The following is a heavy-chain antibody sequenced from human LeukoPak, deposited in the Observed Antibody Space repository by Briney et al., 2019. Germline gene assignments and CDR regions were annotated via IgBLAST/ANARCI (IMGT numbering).Heavy chain of an antibody. CDR2: INPNSGGT. Sequence: ASVKVSCKASGGTFSSYAISWVRQAPGQGLEWMGGINPNSGGTNYAQKFQGWVTMTRDTSISTAYMELSRLRSDDTAVYYCARAGGDYWGQGTLVTVSS. J-gene: IGHJ4*02. CDR1: GGTFSSYA. D-gene: IGHD1-14*01. V-gene: IGHV1-2*04. CDR3: ARAGGDY.